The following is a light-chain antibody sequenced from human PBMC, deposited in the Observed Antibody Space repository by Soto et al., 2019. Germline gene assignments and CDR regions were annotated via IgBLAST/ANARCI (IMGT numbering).Light chain of an antibody. V-gene: IGKV1-33*01. CDR3: QHYESLPLT. CDR1: QDINKN. CDR2: DAS. J-gene: IGKJ5*01. Sequence: DIQVRESTSSLSASVPHRVTITCQASQDINKNLIWYQQKPGKSPKLLIYDASDLETGVPSRFSGSGSGTGFTFTISSLQPEDFARYYCQHYESLPLTFGQGTRLEIK.